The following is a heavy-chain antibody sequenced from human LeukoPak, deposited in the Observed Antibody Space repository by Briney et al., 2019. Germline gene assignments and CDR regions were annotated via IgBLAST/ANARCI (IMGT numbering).Heavy chain of an antibody. Sequence: GGSLRLSCAASGFSFSTYAMHWVRQAPGKGLEWVAVIWKDGSNKDYADSVKGRFTISRDNSKNTLYLQMNSLRAEDTAVYYCAELGITMIGGVWGKGTTVTISS. J-gene: IGHJ6*04. CDR2: IWKDGSNK. V-gene: IGHV3-33*08. D-gene: IGHD3-10*02. CDR3: AELGITMIGGV. CDR1: GFSFSTYA.